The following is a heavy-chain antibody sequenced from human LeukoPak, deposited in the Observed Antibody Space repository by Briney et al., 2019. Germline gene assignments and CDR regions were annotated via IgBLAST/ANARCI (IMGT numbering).Heavy chain of an antibody. D-gene: IGHD6-6*01. J-gene: IGHJ5*02. CDR2: MNPNSGNT. V-gene: IGHV1-8*01. CDR1: GYTFTSYD. CDR3: ARAPSLIAARYYWFDP. Sequence: ASVKVSCKASGYTFTSYDINWVRQATGQGLELMGWMNPNSGNTGYSQKFQGRVTMTRNTSISTAYMELGSLRSEDTAVYYCARAPSLIAARYYWFDPWGQGTLVTVSS.